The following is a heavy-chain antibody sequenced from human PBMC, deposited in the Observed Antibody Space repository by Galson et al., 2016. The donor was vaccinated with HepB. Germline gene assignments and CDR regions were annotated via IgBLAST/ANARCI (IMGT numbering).Heavy chain of an antibody. V-gene: IGHV3-23*01. CDR3: AKVPHHSTGWPREIDC. D-gene: IGHD6-25*01. J-gene: IGHJ4*02. CDR2: IRGSGGGI. CDR1: GSIFSTYA. Sequence: SLRLSCAASGSIFSTYAMNWVRQAPGKGLEWVSSIRGSGGGIDYADSVKGRFTISRDNSKNTLYLEMISLRAGDTAVYYCAKVPHHSTGWPREIDCWGQGTLVIVSS.